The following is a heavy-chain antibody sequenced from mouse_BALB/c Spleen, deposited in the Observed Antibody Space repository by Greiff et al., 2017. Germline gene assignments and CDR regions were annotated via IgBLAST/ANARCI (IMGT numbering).Heavy chain of an antibody. CDR2: IYPGDGDT. CDR1: GYAFSSYW. CDR3: ARSDYDGYYAFAY. D-gene: IGHD2-3*01. V-gene: IGHV1-80*01. Sequence: VQLVESGAELVRPGSSVKISCKASGYAFSSYWMNWVKQRPGQGLEWIGQIYPGDGDTNYNGKFKGKATLTADKSSSTAYMQLSSLTSEDSAVYFCARSDYDGYYAFAYWGQGTLVTVSA. J-gene: IGHJ3*01.